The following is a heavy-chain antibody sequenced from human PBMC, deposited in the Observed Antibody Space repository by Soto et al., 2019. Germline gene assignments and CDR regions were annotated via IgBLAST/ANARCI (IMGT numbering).Heavy chain of an antibody. Sequence: GVLRLSCAASGFTFSSYSMNWVRQAPGKGLEWVSSISSSSSYIYYADSVKGRFTISRDNAKNSLYLQMNSLRAEDTAVYYCARVDYDSSGYLDYWGQGTLVTVSS. V-gene: IGHV3-21*01. CDR1: GFTFSSYS. CDR2: ISSSSSYI. CDR3: ARVDYDSSGYLDY. J-gene: IGHJ4*02. D-gene: IGHD3-22*01.